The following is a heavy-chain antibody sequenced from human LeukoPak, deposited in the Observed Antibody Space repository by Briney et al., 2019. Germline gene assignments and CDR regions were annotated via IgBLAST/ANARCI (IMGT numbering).Heavy chain of an antibody. D-gene: IGHD3-3*01. Sequence: PSETLSLTCAVYGGSFSGYYWSWIRQPPGKGLEWIGEINHSGSTNYNPSLKSRVTISVDTSKNQFPLKLSSVTAADTAVYYCARGIYDFWSGYSKPNYYYYMDVWGKGTTVTVSS. CDR2: INHSGST. J-gene: IGHJ6*03. CDR3: ARGIYDFWSGYSKPNYYYYMDV. CDR1: GGSFSGYY. V-gene: IGHV4-34*01.